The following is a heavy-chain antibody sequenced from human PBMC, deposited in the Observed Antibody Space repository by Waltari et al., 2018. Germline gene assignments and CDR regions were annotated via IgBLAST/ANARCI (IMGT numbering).Heavy chain of an antibody. D-gene: IGHD3-16*01. CDR3: ARRQLGGPFDP. J-gene: IGHJ5*02. V-gene: IGHV1-69*12. CDR2: ILPIFGTAP. Sequence: QVQLVQSGAEVKKPGSSVKVSCKASGGTFGSYGITWVRQAPGEGLEWMGWILPIFGTAPNYAQKFQGRLTVTADESTATVYMDLSGLRSDDTAVYYCARRQLGGPFDPWGQGTLVSVSS. CDR1: GGTFGSYG.